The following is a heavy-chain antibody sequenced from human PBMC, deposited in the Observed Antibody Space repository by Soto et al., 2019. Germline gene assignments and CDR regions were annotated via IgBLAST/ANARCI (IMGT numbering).Heavy chain of an antibody. V-gene: IGHV3-21*06. CDR1: GFTFSSYS. CDR3: ASYYYGSGEGTHDAFDI. Sequence: RLSCAASGFTFSSYSMNWVRQAPGKGLEWVSSISSSISYIYYADSVKGRFTISRDNAKNSLYLQMNSLRAEDTAVYYCASYYYGSGEGTHDAFDIWGQGKMVTVSS. J-gene: IGHJ3*02. D-gene: IGHD3-10*01. CDR2: ISSSISYI.